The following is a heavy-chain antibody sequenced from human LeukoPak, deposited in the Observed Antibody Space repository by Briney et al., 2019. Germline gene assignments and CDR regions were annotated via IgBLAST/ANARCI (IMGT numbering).Heavy chain of an antibody. J-gene: IGHJ4*02. D-gene: IGHD6-13*01. CDR2: IYYSGST. V-gene: IGHV4-59*11. CDR1: GGSISNHY. Sequence: SETLSLTCTVSGGSISNHYWSWIRQPPVKGLEWIGDIYYSGSTNYNPSLRSRVTISVDTSKNQFSLKLSSVTAADTAVYYCARGYSSSWFDYWGQGTLVTVSS. CDR3: ARGYSSSWFDY.